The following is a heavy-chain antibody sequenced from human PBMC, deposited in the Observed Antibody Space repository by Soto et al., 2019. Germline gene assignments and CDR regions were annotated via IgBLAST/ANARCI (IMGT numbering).Heavy chain of an antibody. CDR3: AKKRGYYDSSGYYFSFGAFDI. CDR2: IYPGDSDT. D-gene: IGHD3-22*01. Sequence: PGESLKISCKGSGYSFTIYCIGWVLQMPWKGLEWMGIIYPGDSDTRYSPSFQGQVTISADKSISTAYLQWSSLKASDTAMYYCAKKRGYYDSSGYYFSFGAFDIWGQGTMVTVSS. J-gene: IGHJ3*02. V-gene: IGHV5-51*01. CDR1: GYSFTIYC.